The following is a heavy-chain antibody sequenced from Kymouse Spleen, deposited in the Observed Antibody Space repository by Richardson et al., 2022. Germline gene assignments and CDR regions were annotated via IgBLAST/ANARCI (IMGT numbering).Heavy chain of an antibody. CDR2: IIPIFGTA. D-gene: IGHD3-10*01. CDR3: ARGTMVRGVIIPQGMDV. Sequence: QVQLVQSGAEVKKPGSSVKVSCKASGGTFSSYAISWVRQAPGQGLEWMGGIIPIFGTANYAQKFQGRVTITTDESTSTAYMELSSLRSEDTAVYYCARGTMVRGVIIPQGMDVWGQGTTVTVSS. J-gene: IGHJ6*02. CDR1: GGTFSSYA. V-gene: IGHV1-69*05.